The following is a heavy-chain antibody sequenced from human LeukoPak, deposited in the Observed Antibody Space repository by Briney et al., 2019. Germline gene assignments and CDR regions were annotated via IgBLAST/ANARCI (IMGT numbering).Heavy chain of an antibody. Sequence: GSLRLSCAASGFNFSSYGMHWVRQAPGKGLEWVAVIWYDGSNKYYADSVKGRFTISRDNSKNTLYLQMNSLRAEDTAVYYCAKLSGSGSYGIDYWGQGTLVTVSS. J-gene: IGHJ4*02. CDR3: AKLSGSGSYGIDY. CDR2: IWYDGSNK. CDR1: GFNFSSYG. V-gene: IGHV3-33*06. D-gene: IGHD1-26*01.